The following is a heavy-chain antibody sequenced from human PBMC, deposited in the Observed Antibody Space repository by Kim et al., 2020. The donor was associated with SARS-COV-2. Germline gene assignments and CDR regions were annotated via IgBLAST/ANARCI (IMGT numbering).Heavy chain of an antibody. V-gene: IGHV4-39*01. CDR1: GGSISSSSYY. CDR2: IYYSGST. J-gene: IGHJ4*02. CDR3: ARRPLSRTPSNEYYFDY. D-gene: IGHD1-1*01. Sequence: SETLSLTCTVSGGSISSSSYYWGWIRQPPGKGLEWIGSIYYSGSTYYNPSLKSRVTISVDTSKNQFSLKLSSVTAADTAVYYCARRPLSRTPSNEYYFDYWGQGTLVTVSS.